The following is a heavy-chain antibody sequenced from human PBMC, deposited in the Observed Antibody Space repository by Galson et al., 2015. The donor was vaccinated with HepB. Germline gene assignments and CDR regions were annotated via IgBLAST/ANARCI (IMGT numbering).Heavy chain of an antibody. J-gene: IGHJ3*02. D-gene: IGHD6-13*01. CDR2: VYSSGST. V-gene: IGHV4-39*01. Sequence: SETLSLTCTVSGGSISSNNYYWGWIRQSPGKGLEWIGSVYSSGSTYYNPSLKSRVTIALDTSKNQFSLKVNSVTAADTAVYYCARPRQLATFDGFIIWGQGTMVTVSS. CDR3: ARPRQLATFDGFII. CDR1: GGSISSNNYY.